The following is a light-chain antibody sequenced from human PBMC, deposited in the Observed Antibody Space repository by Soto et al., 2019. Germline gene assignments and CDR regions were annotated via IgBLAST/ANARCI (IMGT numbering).Light chain of an antibody. J-gene: IGKJ5*01. CDR2: DTS. V-gene: IGKV3-11*01. CDR3: HQRNK. CDR1: QFLSSY. Sequence: LTEAAATLKLATGEMATLSCRASQFLSSYLAWYQQKPGQPPRLLIYDTSNRATGIPARFSVSWSGTYFTLTISRLEPEDFSVYFGHQRNKFDQGTRLEIK.